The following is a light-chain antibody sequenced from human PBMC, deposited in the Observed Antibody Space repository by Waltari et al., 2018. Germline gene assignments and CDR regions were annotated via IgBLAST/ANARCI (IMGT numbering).Light chain of an antibody. J-gene: IGKJ1*01. CDR2: ETS. Sequence: EIVLTQSPGTLSLSPGERATLSCRAIQRVRKYLAWYQQKPGQPPRHLIYETSIRATGIPDRFSGSGFGTDFSLTISSLDPEDFAVYFCQKYDRLPATFGQGTRVEIK. V-gene: IGKV3-20*01. CDR3: QKYDRLPAT. CDR1: QRVRKY.